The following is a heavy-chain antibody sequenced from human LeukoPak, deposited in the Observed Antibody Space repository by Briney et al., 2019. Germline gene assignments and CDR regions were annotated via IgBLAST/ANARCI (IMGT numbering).Heavy chain of an antibody. J-gene: IGHJ5*02. CDR2: IYTSGST. D-gene: IGHD3-3*01. Sequence: PSETLSLTCTVSGGSISSYYWSWIRQPAGKGLEWIGRIYTSGSTNYNPSLKSRVTMSVDTSKNQFSLKLSSVTAADTAVYYCARGSHYDFWSGSPFYWFDPWGQGTLVTVSS. CDR3: ARGSHYDFWSGSPFYWFDP. V-gene: IGHV4-4*07. CDR1: GGSISSYY.